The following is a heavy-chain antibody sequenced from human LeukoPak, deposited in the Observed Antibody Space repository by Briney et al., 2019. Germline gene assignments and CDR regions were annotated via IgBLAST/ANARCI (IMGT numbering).Heavy chain of an antibody. CDR3: ARNQLRRRYYYYGMDV. D-gene: IGHD5-24*01. J-gene: IGHJ6*04. V-gene: IGHV4-34*01. CDR2: INHSGST. Sequence: SETLSLTCAVYGGSFSGYYWSWIRHPPGKGLEWIGEINHSGSTNYNPSLKSRVTISVDTSKNQFSLKLSSVTAADTAVYYCARNQLRRRYYYYGMDVWGKGTTVTVSS. CDR1: GGSFSGYY.